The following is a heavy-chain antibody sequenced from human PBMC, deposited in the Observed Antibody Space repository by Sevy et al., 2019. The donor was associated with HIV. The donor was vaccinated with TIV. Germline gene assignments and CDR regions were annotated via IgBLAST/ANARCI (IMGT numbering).Heavy chain of an antibody. CDR3: PHSPTYYYDSSGYYLEYYFDY. V-gene: IGHV2-5*02. J-gene: IGHJ4*02. CDR1: GFSLSTSGVG. CDR2: IYWDDDK. Sequence: SGPTLVNPTQTLTLTCTFSGFSLSTSGVGVGWIRQPPGKALEWLALIYWDDDKRYSPSLKSRLTITKDTSKNQVVLTMTNMDHLDTATYYRPHSPTYYYDSSGYYLEYYFDYWGQGTLVTVSS. D-gene: IGHD3-22*01.